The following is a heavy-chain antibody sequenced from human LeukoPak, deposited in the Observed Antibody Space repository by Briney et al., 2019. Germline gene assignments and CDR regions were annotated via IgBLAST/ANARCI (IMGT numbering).Heavy chain of an antibody. CDR2: INSGSTTI. J-gene: IGHJ2*01. CDR3: ARSRTSNRYFDL. Sequence: GRSLRLXCAASGFPFNSYSMKWVRQAPGKGLEWVSYINSGSTTIYSAESVKGRFPISRDNAKNSLFLQMNSLRAEDTAVYYCARSRTSNRYFDLWGRGTLVTVSS. D-gene: IGHD2-8*01. CDR1: GFPFNSYS. V-gene: IGHV3-48*01.